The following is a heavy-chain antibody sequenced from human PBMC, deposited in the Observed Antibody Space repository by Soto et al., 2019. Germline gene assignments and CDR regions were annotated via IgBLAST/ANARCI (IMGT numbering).Heavy chain of an antibody. CDR1: GGTFSSYA. V-gene: IGHV1-69*06. J-gene: IGHJ5*02. CDR2: IIPIFGTA. Sequence: ASVKVSCKASGGTFSSYAISWVRQAPGQGLEWMGGIIPIFGTANYAQKFQGRVTITADKSTSTAYMELSSLRSEDTAVYYCASSSLDYYDSSGYSPGWFDPWGQGTLVTVSS. CDR3: ASSSLDYYDSSGYSPGWFDP. D-gene: IGHD3-22*01.